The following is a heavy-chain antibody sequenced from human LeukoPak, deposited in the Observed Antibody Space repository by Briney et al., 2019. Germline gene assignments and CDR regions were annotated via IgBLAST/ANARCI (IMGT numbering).Heavy chain of an antibody. V-gene: IGHV4-61*02. CDR2: IYTSGST. D-gene: IGHD5-24*01. J-gene: IGHJ4*02. Sequence: PSQTLSLTCTVSGGSISSGSYYWSWIRQPAGKGLEWIGRIYTSGSTNYNPSLKSRVTMSVDTSKNQFSLKPSSVTAADTAVYYCARAVRDGYDYYFDYWGQGTLVTVSS. CDR1: GGSISSGSYY. CDR3: ARAVRDGYDYYFDY.